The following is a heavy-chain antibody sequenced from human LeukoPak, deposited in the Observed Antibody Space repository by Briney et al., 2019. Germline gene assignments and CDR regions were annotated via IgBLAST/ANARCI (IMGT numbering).Heavy chain of an antibody. CDR3: ARGTQLDYDILTGYRYYFDY. V-gene: IGHV6-1*01. CDR1: GDSVSSNSAA. D-gene: IGHD3-9*01. J-gene: IGHJ4*02. Sequence: SQTLSLTCAISGDSVSSNSAAWNWLRQSPSRGLEWLGRTYYRSKWYNDYAVSVKSRITINPDTSKNQFSLQLNSVTPEDTAVYYCARGTQLDYDILTGYRYYFDYWGQGTLVTVSS. CDR2: TYYRSKWYN.